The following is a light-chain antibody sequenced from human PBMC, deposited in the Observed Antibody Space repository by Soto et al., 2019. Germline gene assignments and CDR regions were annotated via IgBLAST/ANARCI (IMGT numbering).Light chain of an antibody. Sequence: EIVLTQSPGTLSLSPGERATLSCRASQSVSSSYLAWYQQKPGQAPRLLIYGASRRATGIPDRFSGSGSGTDLTLTISRLEPEDFAVYYCQQYDGSPYTFGQGTKLEIK. CDR1: QSVSSSY. V-gene: IGKV3-20*01. CDR2: GAS. CDR3: QQYDGSPYT. J-gene: IGKJ2*01.